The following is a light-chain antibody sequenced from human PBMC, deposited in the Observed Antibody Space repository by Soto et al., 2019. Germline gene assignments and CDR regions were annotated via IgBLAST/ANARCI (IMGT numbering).Light chain of an antibody. CDR3: QQYNNRHT. CDR2: GAS. V-gene: IGKV3-15*01. J-gene: IGKJ5*01. Sequence: EIALSQSPGILSLSPGERATLSCRASQSVSSNLAWYKQKPGQAPRLLIYGASTRATGIPARLSGSGSGTEFTLTISSLKSEDFAVYYCQQYNNRHTFGQGTRLEIK. CDR1: QSVSSN.